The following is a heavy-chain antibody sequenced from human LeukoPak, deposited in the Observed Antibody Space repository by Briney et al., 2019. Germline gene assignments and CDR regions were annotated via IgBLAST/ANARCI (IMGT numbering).Heavy chain of an antibody. V-gene: IGHV3-9*01. Sequence: GGSLRLSCAASGFTFDDYAMPWVRQAPGKGLEWVSGISWNSGSIGYADSVKGRFTISRDNAKNSLYLQMNSLRAEDTAVYYCAKDLEPQLVGAADYWGQGTLVTVSS. CDR3: AKDLEPQLVGAADY. D-gene: IGHD1-26*01. J-gene: IGHJ4*02. CDR2: ISWNSGSI. CDR1: GFTFDDYA.